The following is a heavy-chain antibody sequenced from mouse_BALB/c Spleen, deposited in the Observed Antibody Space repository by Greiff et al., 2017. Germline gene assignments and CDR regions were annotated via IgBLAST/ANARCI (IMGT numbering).Heavy chain of an antibody. CDR2: INPNNGGT. Sequence: VQLKESEPELVKPGASGKIPCKASGYTFTDNTMDGGKQSHGKSLEWIGDINPNNGGTIYNQKFKGKATLTVDKSSSTAYMELRSLTSEDTAVYYCARGNYYYGSSPFAYWGQGTLVTVSA. J-gene: IGHJ3*01. V-gene: IGHV1-18*01. CDR3: ARGNYYYGSSPFAY. D-gene: IGHD1-1*01. CDR1: GYTFTDNT.